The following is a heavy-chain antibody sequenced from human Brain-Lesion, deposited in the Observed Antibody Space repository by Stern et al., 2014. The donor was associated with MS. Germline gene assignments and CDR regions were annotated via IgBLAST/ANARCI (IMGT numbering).Heavy chain of an antibody. J-gene: IGHJ4*02. CDR3: ARVTEFLRFFYPDY. V-gene: IGHV4-30-4*08. D-gene: IGHD3-3*01. CDR1: GGAVSSGDRY. Sequence: QVQLVQSGPGLVKPSQTLSLTCTVSGGAVSSGDRYWSWIRPPPEKGLEWIGYIPYSWNPYYNPSLESRVTISMDRSKNQFSLKLRSVTAADTAVYYCARVTEFLRFFYPDYWGQGIRVTVSS. CDR2: IPYSWNP.